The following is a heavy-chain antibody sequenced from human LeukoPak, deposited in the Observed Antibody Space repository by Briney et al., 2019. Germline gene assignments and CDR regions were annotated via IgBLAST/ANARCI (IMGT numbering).Heavy chain of an antibody. CDR1: GFTFSNYW. J-gene: IGHJ5*01. V-gene: IGHV3-74*01. CDR3: VRDWDHCDFDS. CDR2: INPAGNYR. D-gene: IGHD1-26*01. Sequence: PGGSLRLSCAASGFTFSNYWIHWVRQVPGKGLVWVSRINPAGNYRNYADSVEGRFTISRDNARNTVYLQMNSLRAEDTALFYCVRDWDHCDFDSWGQGTLVIVSS.